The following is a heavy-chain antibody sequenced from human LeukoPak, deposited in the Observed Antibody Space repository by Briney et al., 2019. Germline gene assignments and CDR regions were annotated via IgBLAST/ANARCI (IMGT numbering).Heavy chain of an antibody. D-gene: IGHD1-26*01. CDR3: ARAVGATPIDY. V-gene: IGHV1-46*01. CDR2: INPSGGST. CDR1: GYTLTELS. J-gene: IGHJ4*02. Sequence: ASVKVSCKVSGYTLTELSMHWVRQAPGKGLEWMGIINPSGGSTSYAQKFQGRVTMTRDTSTSTVYMELSSLRSEDTAVYYCARAVGATPIDYWGQGTLVTVSS.